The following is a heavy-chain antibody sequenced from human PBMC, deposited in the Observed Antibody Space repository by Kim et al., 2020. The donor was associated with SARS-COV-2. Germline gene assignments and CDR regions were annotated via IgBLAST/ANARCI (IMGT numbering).Heavy chain of an antibody. CDR1: GYTFTGYY. D-gene: IGHD6-6*01. Sequence: ASVKVSCKASGYTFTGYYMHWVRQAPGQGLEWMGWINPNSGGTNYAQKFQGRVTMTRDTSISTAYMELSRLRSDDTAVYYCARGRGYRAARPNYFDYWGQGTLVTVSS. V-gene: IGHV1-2*02. CDR2: INPNSGGT. CDR3: ARGRGYRAARPNYFDY. J-gene: IGHJ4*02.